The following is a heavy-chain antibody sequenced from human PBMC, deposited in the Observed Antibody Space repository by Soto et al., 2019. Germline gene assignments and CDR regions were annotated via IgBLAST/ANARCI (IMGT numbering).Heavy chain of an antibody. CDR2: ISGSGGST. CDR3: ASDKYCGGDCYLDAFDI. Sequence: QPVGSLRLSCAASGFTFSSYAMSWVRQAPGKGLEWVSAISGSGGSTYYADSVKGRFTISRDNSKNTLYLQMNSLRAEDTAVYYCASDKYCGGDCYLDAFDIWGQGTMVTVSS. J-gene: IGHJ3*02. V-gene: IGHV3-23*01. D-gene: IGHD2-21*02. CDR1: GFTFSSYA.